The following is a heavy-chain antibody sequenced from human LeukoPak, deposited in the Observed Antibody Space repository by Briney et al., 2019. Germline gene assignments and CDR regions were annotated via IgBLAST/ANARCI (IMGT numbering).Heavy chain of an antibody. Sequence: ASVKVSCKASGYTFTSYGISWVRQAPGQGLEWMGWISAYNGNTNYAQKLQGRVTMTTDTSTSTAYMELRSLRSDDTAVYYCARDTEQLYYYYYMDVWGKGTTVTVSS. CDR2: ISAYNGNT. J-gene: IGHJ6*03. CDR1: GYTFTSYG. CDR3: ARDTEQLYYYYYMDV. D-gene: IGHD5-18*01. V-gene: IGHV1-18*01.